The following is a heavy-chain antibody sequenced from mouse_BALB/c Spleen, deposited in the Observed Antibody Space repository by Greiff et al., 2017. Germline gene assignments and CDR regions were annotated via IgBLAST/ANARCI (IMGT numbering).Heavy chain of an antibody. J-gene: IGHJ3*01. Sequence: VQLQESGPGLVAPSQSLSITCTASGFSLTGYGVNWVRQPPGKGLEWLGMIWGDGSTDYNSALKSRLSIRKDNSKRQVVLKMISLQTYDTARYYCARAASWGQGTVVTVSA. CDR2: IWGDGST. V-gene: IGHV2-6-7*02. CDR3: ARAAS. CDR1: GFSLTGYG. D-gene: IGHD6-1*01.